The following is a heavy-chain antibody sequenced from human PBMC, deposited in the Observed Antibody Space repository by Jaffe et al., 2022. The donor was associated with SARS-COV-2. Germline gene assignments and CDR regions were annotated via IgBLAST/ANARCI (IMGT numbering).Heavy chain of an antibody. J-gene: IGHJ4*02. CDR2: ISSAGTYL. CDR1: GFTFSDHT. Sequence: EVQLVESGGGLVKPGGSLRLSCAASGFTFSDHTMNWVRQAPGKGLEWVSSISSAGTYLYYAGSVKGRFTISRDDAKNSLFLQMHSLRAEDTAVYYCARAGSGELLLAFEWWGQGTQVAVSS. D-gene: IGHD3-10*01. V-gene: IGHV3-21*01. CDR3: ARAGSGELLLAFEW.